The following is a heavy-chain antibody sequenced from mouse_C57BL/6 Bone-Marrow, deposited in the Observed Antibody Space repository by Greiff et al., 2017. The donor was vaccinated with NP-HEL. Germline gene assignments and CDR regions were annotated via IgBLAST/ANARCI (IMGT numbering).Heavy chain of an antibody. CDR2: IWSGGST. CDR1: GFSLTSYG. J-gene: IGHJ1*03. Sequence: VQLQQSGPGLVQPSQSLSITCTVSGFSLTSYGVHWVRQSPGKGLEWLGVIWSGGSTDYNAAFISRLSISKDNSKSQVFFKMNSLQADDTAIYYCARMGIYYDYDWYFDVWGTGTTVTVSS. CDR3: ARMGIYYDYDWYFDV. D-gene: IGHD2-4*01. V-gene: IGHV2-2*01.